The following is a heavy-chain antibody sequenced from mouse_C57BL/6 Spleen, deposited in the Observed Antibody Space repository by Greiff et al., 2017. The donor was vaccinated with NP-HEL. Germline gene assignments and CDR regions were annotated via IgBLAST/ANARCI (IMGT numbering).Heavy chain of an antibody. J-gene: IGHJ4*01. V-gene: IGHV1-82*01. D-gene: IGHD2-5*01. Sequence: QVQLQQSGPELVKPGASVKISCKASGYAFSSSWMNWVKQRPGKGLEWIGRIYPGDGDTNYNGKFKGKATLTADKSSSTAYMQLSSLTSEDSAVYFCADSSNYEDYAMDYWGQGTSVTVSS. CDR3: ADSSNYEDYAMDY. CDR1: GYAFSSSW. CDR2: IYPGDGDT.